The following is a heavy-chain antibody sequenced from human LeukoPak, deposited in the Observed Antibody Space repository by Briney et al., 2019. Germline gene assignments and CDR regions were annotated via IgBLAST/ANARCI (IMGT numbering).Heavy chain of an antibody. V-gene: IGHV3-23*01. D-gene: IGHD2-8*02. J-gene: IGHJ4*02. CDR2: IFPSGDEI. CDR3: ATYRQVLLPFES. Sequence: HPGGSLRLSCAASGFTFSTFAMIWVRQPPGKGLEWVSSIFPSGDEIHYADPVRGRFTISRDNSKSTLSLQMNRLRAEDTAMYFCATYRQVLLPFESWGQGTLVTVSS. CDR1: GFTFSTFA.